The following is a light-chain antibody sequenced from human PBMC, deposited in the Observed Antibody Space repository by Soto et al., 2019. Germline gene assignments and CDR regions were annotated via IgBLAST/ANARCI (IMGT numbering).Light chain of an antibody. Sequence: QSVLTQAPSASGTPGQRVTISCSGSSSSIGSNTVSWYQQVPGTAPKLLIYSNDQRPSGVPDRFSGSKSGTSASLAIGGLQSEDEADYYWAAWDGSLNGWVFGGGTKLTVL. CDR3: AAWDGSLNGWV. CDR1: SSSIGSNT. J-gene: IGLJ3*02. V-gene: IGLV1-44*01. CDR2: SND.